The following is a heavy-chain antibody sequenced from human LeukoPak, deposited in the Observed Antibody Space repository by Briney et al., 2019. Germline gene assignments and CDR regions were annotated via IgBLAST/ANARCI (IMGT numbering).Heavy chain of an antibody. Sequence: SETLSLTCTVSGDSISSFFWSWIRQPPGQGLEWIGYIYYSGTTTYNPSFKSRLTISGDTSKNQFSLKLNSVTAADTAVYFCARTTYYNVLTDYYLFDYWGQGTLVTVSS. CDR2: IYYSGTT. D-gene: IGHD3-9*01. CDR1: GDSISSFF. V-gene: IGHV4-59*01. CDR3: ARTTYYNVLTDYYLFDY. J-gene: IGHJ4*02.